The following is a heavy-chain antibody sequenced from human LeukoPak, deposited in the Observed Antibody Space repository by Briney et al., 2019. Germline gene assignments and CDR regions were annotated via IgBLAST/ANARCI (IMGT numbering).Heavy chain of an antibody. J-gene: IGHJ4*02. V-gene: IGHV6-1*01. Sequence: NPSQTLSLTCAISGDSVSNNSAIWIWIRQSPSRGLQWLGRTYYRSKWYNDYTVSVKSRITLNVDTSKSQFSLQLNSVTPEDTAVYYCARSSNLHYFDYWGQGTQVTVSS. CDR3: ARSSNLHYFDY. CDR1: GDSVSNNSAI. CDR2: TYYRSKWYN.